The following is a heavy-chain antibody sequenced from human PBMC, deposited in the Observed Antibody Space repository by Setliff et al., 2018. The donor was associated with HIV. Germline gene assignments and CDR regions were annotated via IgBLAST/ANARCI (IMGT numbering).Heavy chain of an antibody. V-gene: IGHV4-39*07. CDR1: GDSISGNTYC. CDR2: LYYTGSA. CDR3: ARDPNTGWYYLDF. Sequence: SETLSLTCTVSGDSISGNTYCWGWIRQPPGKGLEWIGTLYYTGSAFYNPSLKSRVTISVDTSKNQFSLTLTSVTAADTAVYYCARDPNTGWYYLDFWGPGALVTVSS. D-gene: IGHD6-19*01. J-gene: IGHJ4*02.